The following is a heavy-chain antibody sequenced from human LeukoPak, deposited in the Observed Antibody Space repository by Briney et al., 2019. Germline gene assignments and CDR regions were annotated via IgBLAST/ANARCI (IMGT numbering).Heavy chain of an antibody. V-gene: IGHV5-51*01. CDR2: IYPGDSDT. D-gene: IGHD1-7*01. CDR1: GYSFTSYW. Sequence: GESLQISCKGSGYSFTSYWIGWVRPMPGKGLEWMGIIYPGDSDTRYSPSFQGQVTISADKSISTAYLQWSSLKASDTAMYYCATSITGTTWNYYYYGMDVWGQGTTVTVSS. J-gene: IGHJ6*02. CDR3: ATSITGTTWNYYYYGMDV.